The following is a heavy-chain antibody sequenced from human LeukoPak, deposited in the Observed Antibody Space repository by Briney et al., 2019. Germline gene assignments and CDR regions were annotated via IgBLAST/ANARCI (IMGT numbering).Heavy chain of an antibody. CDR2: IIPILGIA. V-gene: IGHV1-69*02. Sequence: ASVKVSCKASGGTFSSYTISWVRQAPGQGLEWMGRIIPILGIANYAQKFQGRVTITADKSTSTAYMELSSLRSGDTAVYYCARMRDPGPFDIWGQGTMVTVSS. CDR3: ARMRDPGPFDI. J-gene: IGHJ3*02. CDR1: GGTFSSYT.